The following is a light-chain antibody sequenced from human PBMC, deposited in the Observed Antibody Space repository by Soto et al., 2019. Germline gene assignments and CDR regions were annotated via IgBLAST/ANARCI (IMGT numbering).Light chain of an antibody. J-gene: IGKJ1*01. CDR2: AAS. Sequence: DIQMTQSPSSLSASVEDRVIITCRASQSISKHLNWYQQKPGKAPKLLIFAASSLQSGVPSRFSGSRSGPEFTLTISSLQPEDFATYYCQQSYSSPPTFGQGTKVDIK. V-gene: IGKV1-39*01. CDR1: QSISKH. CDR3: QQSYSSPPT.